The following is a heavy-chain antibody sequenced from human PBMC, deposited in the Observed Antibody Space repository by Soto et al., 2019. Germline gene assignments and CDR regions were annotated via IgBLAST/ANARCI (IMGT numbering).Heavy chain of an antibody. CDR1: GYSFTSYW. V-gene: IGHV5-51*01. J-gene: IGHJ3*02. CDR2: IYPGDSDT. Sequence: GESLKISCKGSGYSFTSYWIGWVRQMPGKGLEWMGIIYPGDSDTRYSPSFQGQVTISADKSISTAYLQWSSLKASDTAMYYCASVPTTVTTVDAFDIWGQGTMVTVSS. D-gene: IGHD4-17*01. CDR3: ASVPTTVTTVDAFDI.